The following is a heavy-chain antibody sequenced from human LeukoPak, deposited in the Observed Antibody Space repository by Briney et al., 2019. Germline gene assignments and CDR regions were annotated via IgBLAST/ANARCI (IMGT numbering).Heavy chain of an antibody. J-gene: IGHJ4*02. V-gene: IGHV3-33*01. CDR2: IWYDGQTK. Sequence: GESLRLSCEASGFIFSNYVMHWVRQAPGKGLEWLALIWYDGQTKFYADSVKGRFTISRDNSGNTLFLHMTSLRVEDTAVYYCAREWGRIAVAGGPGYWGQGALVTVSS. CDR3: AREWGRIAVAGGPGY. CDR1: GFIFSNYV. D-gene: IGHD6-19*01.